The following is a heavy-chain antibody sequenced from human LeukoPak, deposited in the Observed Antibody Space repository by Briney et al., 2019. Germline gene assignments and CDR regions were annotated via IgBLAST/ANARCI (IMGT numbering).Heavy chain of an antibody. CDR3: ASERGYHAN. J-gene: IGHJ4*02. D-gene: IGHD5-12*01. CDR2: IYYRGNT. V-gene: IGHV4-39*07. CDR1: GASISTRGYY. Sequence: SETLSLTCTVSGASISTRGYYWGWIRQPPGNGLEWIGTIYYRGNTYYNPSLEGRVTMSVDTSKNQFSLNVISMTAADTAMYYCASERGYHANWGQGTLDTVSS.